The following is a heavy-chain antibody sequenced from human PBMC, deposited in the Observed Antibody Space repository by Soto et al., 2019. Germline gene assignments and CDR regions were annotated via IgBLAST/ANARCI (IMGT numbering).Heavy chain of an antibody. CDR1: GGSISSSNW. V-gene: IGHV4-4*02. CDR2: IYHSGST. CDR3: AEAVVITMRYLAY. D-gene: IGHD3-22*01. J-gene: IGHJ4*02. Sequence: SETLSLTCAVSGGSISSSNWWSWVRQPPGKGLEWIGEIYHSGSTNYNPSLKSRVTISVDKSKNQFSLKLGSVAAADTAVYYCAEAVVITMRYLAYWGQGTLVTVSS.